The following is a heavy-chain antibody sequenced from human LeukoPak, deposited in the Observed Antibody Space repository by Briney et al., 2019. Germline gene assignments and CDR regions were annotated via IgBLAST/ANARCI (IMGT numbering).Heavy chain of an antibody. V-gene: IGHV4-59*08. D-gene: IGHD2-15*01. CDR1: GGSISIYY. Sequence: SETLSLTCTVSGGSISIYYWSWIRQPPGKGLEWIGYIYYSGSTNYNPSLKSRVTISVDTSKNQFSLKLSSVTAADTAVYYCARQDTPPYAFDIWGQGTIVTVSS. CDR2: IYYSGST. CDR3: ARQDTPPYAFDI. J-gene: IGHJ3*02.